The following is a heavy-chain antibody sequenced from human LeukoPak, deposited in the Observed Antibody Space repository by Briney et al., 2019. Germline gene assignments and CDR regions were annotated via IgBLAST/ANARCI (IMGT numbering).Heavy chain of an antibody. CDR3: AKDRSGSYYQPEYFQH. J-gene: IGHJ1*01. Sequence: GGSLRLSCAASGFTFSSYSMNWVRQAPGKGLDWVSSISSSSSYIYYADSVKGRLTISRDNSKNTLYLQMNSLRAEDTAVYYCAKDRSGSYYQPEYFQHWGQGTLVTVSS. CDR2: ISSSSSYI. V-gene: IGHV3-21*04. D-gene: IGHD1-26*01. CDR1: GFTFSSYS.